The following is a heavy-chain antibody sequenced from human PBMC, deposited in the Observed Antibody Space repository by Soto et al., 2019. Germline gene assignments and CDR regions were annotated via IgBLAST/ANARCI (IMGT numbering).Heavy chain of an antibody. CDR1: GFTFSSYE. CDR3: ARLYYDYV. D-gene: IGHD3-3*01. Sequence: PGGSLRLSCAASGFTFSSYEMNWVRQAPGKGLEWVSYISSSGSTIYYADSVKGRFTISRDNAKNSLYLQTNSLRDEDTGVYYCARLYYDYVWGQGTTVTVSS. CDR2: ISSSGSTI. V-gene: IGHV3-48*03. J-gene: IGHJ6*02.